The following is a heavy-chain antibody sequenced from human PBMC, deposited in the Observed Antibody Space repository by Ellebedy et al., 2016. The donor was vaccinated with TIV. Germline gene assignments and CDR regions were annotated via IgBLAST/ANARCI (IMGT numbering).Heavy chain of an antibody. Sequence: PGGSLRLSCAASSFPFSSAWMNWVRQAPGKGLEWVGLIKSESNGGTTEYGAPVKGRFIISRDDSKNTLYLQMNSLNTEDTAIYYCATSGDIRYPFYFDYWGQGALVTVSS. CDR3: ATSGDIRYPFYFDY. D-gene: IGHD5-12*01. CDR1: SFPFSSAW. CDR2: IKSESNGGTT. V-gene: IGHV3-15*07. J-gene: IGHJ4*02.